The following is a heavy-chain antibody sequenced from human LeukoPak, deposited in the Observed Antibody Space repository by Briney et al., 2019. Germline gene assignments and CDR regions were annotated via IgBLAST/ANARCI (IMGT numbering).Heavy chain of an antibody. J-gene: IGHJ6*02. D-gene: IGHD5-18*01. Sequence: PGGSLRLSCAASGFTFSSYAMHWVRQAPGKGLEYVSAISSNGGSTYYANSVKGRFTISRDNSKNTLYLQMGSLRAEDMAVYCCARESDSYGFKYGMDVWGQGTTVTVSS. CDR2: ISSNGGST. CDR1: GFTFSSYA. CDR3: ARESDSYGFKYGMDV. V-gene: IGHV3-64*01.